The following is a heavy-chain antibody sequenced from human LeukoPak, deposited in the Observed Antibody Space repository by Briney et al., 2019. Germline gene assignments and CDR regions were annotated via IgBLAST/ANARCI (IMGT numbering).Heavy chain of an antibody. CDR2: IKSKTDGATT. CDR3: TSGADVRGTILLGDSD. CDR1: GFTIHNAW. D-gene: IGHD3-10*01. J-gene: IGHJ4*02. V-gene: IGHV3-15*01. Sequence: GGSLRLSCAASGFTIHNAWMNWVRQAPGKGLEWVGRIKSKTDGATTYYAAPGKGRFTISRDDSNNTLYLQMSSLKTEDTAVYYCTSGADVRGTILLGDSDWGQGTLVIVSS.